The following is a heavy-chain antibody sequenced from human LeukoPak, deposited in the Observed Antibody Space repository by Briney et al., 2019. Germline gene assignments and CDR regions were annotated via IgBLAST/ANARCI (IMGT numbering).Heavy chain of an antibody. CDR2: ISSSSSTI. J-gene: IGHJ4*02. CDR1: GFTFSSYR. Sequence: GGTLRLSCAASGFTFSSYRMNWVRQAPGKGLAWVSYISSSSSTIYYADSVRGRFTICRDNAKNSLYLQMNSLRAEATALYSCARDRSVASFDYWGQGTLVTVSS. D-gene: IGHD6-19*01. V-gene: IGHV3-48*01. CDR3: ARDRSVASFDY.